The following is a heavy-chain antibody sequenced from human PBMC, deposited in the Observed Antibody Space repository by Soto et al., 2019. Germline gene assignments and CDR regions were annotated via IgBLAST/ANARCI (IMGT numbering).Heavy chain of an antibody. Sequence: HPGGSLRLSCAASGFTFSSYAMSWVRQAPGKGLEWVSAISGSGGSTYYADSVKGRFTISRDNSKNTLYLQMNSLRAEDTAVYYCAFSLGAIYYFDYWGQGTLVTVSS. CDR3: AFSLGAIYYFDY. CDR1: GFTFSSYA. J-gene: IGHJ4*02. D-gene: IGHD1-26*01. CDR2: ISGSGGST. V-gene: IGHV3-23*01.